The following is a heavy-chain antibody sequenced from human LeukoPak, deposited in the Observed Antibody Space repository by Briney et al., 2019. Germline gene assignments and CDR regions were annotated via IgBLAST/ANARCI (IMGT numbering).Heavy chain of an antibody. V-gene: IGHV3-30*02. Sequence: GGSLRLSCAAFGFIFSDYGMHWVRQAPGKGLEWVTFIRSDGSFKSYTASVKGRFTISRDNSKNTLYLQMNSLRAEDTAVYYCAREPYGRTVILHHYFDYWGQGTLVTVSS. CDR2: IRSDGSFK. J-gene: IGHJ4*02. CDR3: AREPYGRTVILHHYFDY. CDR1: GFIFSDYG. D-gene: IGHD2-21*01.